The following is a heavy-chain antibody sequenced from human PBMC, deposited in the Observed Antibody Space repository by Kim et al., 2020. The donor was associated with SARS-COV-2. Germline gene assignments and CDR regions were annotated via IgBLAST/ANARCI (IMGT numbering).Heavy chain of an antibody. CDR1: GFTFSSYA. CDR3: ARDPLRRWKGPSYNWFDP. J-gene: IGHJ5*02. Sequence: GGSLRLSCAASGFTFSSYAMHWVRQAPGKGLEWVAVISYDGSNKYYADSVKGRFTISRDNSKNTLYLQMNSLRAEDTAVYYCARDPLRRWKGPSYNWFDPWGQGTLVTVSS. V-gene: IGHV3-30-3*01. CDR2: ISYDGSNK. D-gene: IGHD1-1*01.